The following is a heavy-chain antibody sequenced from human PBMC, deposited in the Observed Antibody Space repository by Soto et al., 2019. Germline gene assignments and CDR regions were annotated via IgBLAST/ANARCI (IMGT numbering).Heavy chain of an antibody. D-gene: IGHD6-19*01. CDR2: IDSSGEK. CDR1: GLSITDSEMG. Sequence: QVTLKESGPVLVKPTETPTLRCTVSGLSITDSEMGVSWLSQLPGQPLEWLAHIDSSGEKSYRTFLKSRLANSKDTSKSPIVLTMTNTDPAETATYYCARRHLAVAVSPGSDTWGQGIPISVST. V-gene: IGHV2-26*01. CDR3: ARRHLAVAVSPGSDT. J-gene: IGHJ5*02.